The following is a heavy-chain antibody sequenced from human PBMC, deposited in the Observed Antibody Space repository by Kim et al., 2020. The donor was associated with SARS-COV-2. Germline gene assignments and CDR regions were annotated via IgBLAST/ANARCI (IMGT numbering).Heavy chain of an antibody. V-gene: IGHV1-69*13. J-gene: IGHJ5*02. CDR1: GDTLTRYA. CDR3: AGGPIVGGTLGS. Sequence: SVKVSCKASGDTLTRYAFSWVRQAPGQGLEWMGGIIPIFGKANYAQKFQGRVTITADEATNTDYMELSSLRSEDTAVYYCAGGPIVGGTLGSWGQGTLVTVSS. CDR2: IIPIFGKA. D-gene: IGHD1-26*01.